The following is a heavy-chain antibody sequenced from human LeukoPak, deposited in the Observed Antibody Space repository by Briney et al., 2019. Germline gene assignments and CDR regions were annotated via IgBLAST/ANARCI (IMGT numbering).Heavy chain of an antibody. J-gene: IGHJ5*02. CDR3: ARALGELWEINWFDP. V-gene: IGHV3-21*01. CDR1: GFTFSSYS. D-gene: IGHD3-10*01. CDR2: IRSSSSYI. Sequence: GGSLRLSCAASGFTFSSYSMNWVRQAPGKGLEWVSSIRSSSSYIYYADSVKGRFTISRDNAKNSLYLQMNSLRAEDTAVYYCARALGELWEINWFDPWGQGTLVTVSS.